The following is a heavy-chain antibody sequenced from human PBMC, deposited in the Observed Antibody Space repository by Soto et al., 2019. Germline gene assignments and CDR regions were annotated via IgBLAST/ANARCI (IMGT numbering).Heavy chain of an antibody. Sequence: QVQLVESGGGLVKPGGSLRLSCAASGFTFSDSYMSWIRQAPGKGLQWVAYISGSSGYTGYADSVKGRFTISRDNAKNSLYLQMNSLRAEDTAVYYCARGKGMEENYYYYGMDVWGQGTTVTVSS. D-gene: IGHD1-1*01. CDR2: ISGSSGYT. V-gene: IGHV3-11*06. CDR1: GFTFSDSY. J-gene: IGHJ6*02. CDR3: ARGKGMEENYYYYGMDV.